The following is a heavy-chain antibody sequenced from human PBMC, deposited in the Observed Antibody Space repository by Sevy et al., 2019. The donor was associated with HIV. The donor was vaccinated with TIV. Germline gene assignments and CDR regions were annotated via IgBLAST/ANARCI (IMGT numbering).Heavy chain of an antibody. Sequence: GGSLRLSCAASGFTFSSYAMSWVRQAPGKGLEWVSAISGSGGSTYYADSLKGRFTISRDNYKNTLYLQMNSLRAEDTAVYYCAKGSYSSSSPNEGGDYWGQGTLVTVSS. CDR2: ISGSGGST. D-gene: IGHD6-13*01. CDR3: AKGSYSSSSPNEGGDY. J-gene: IGHJ4*02. CDR1: GFTFSSYA. V-gene: IGHV3-23*01.